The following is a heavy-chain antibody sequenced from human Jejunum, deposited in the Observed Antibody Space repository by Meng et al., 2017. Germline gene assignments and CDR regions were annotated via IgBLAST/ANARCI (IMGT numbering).Heavy chain of an antibody. J-gene: IGHJ4*02. V-gene: IGHV1-2*06. CDR3: AKEFHDSSGSRAYIDN. CDR1: GYTFTAYY. D-gene: IGHD3-22*01. CDR2: INPNSGGT. Sequence: ASVKVSCKTSGYTFTAYYIHWVRQAPGQGLEWMGRINPNSGGTNYAQNFQGGVTMTRDTSISTAYMELSRLRSDDTAVYYCAKEFHDSSGSRAYIDNWGQGTLVTVSS.